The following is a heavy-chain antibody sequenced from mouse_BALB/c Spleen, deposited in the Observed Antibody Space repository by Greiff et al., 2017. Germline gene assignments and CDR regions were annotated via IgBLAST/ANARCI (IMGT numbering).Heavy chain of an antibody. Sequence: DVMLVESGGGLVKPGGSLKLSCAASGFTFRSYTMSWVRQTPEKRLEWVATISSGGSYTYYPDSVKGRFTISRDNAKNTLYLQMSSLKSEDTAMYYCTRDRGITRATGYYAMDYWGQGTSVTVSS. J-gene: IGHJ4*01. V-gene: IGHV5-6-4*01. D-gene: IGHD1-2*01. CDR3: TRDRGITRATGYYAMDY. CDR1: GFTFRSYT. CDR2: ISSGGSYT.